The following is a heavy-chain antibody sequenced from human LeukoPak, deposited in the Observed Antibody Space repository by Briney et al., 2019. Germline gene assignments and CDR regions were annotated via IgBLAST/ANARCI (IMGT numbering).Heavy chain of an antibody. J-gene: IGHJ4*02. CDR1: GGSISTYY. CDR2: IYTSGST. V-gene: IGHV4-4*07. Sequence: LETLSLTCTVSGGSISTYYWNWIRQPAGKGLEWIGRIYTSGSTNYNPSLKSRVSMSVDTSKNQFSLKLSSVTAADTAVYYCARGKVVAGTPGQNSWDSWGQGTLVTVSS. D-gene: IGHD6-19*01. CDR3: ARGKVVAGTPGQNSWDS.